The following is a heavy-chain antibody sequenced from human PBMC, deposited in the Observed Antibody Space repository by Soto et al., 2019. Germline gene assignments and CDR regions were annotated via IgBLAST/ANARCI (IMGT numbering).Heavy chain of an antibody. CDR3: ARAVLWFGELGPDY. V-gene: IGHV3-33*01. D-gene: IGHD3-10*01. CDR1: GFTFSSYG. CDR2: IWYDGSNK. J-gene: IGHJ4*02. Sequence: GGSLRLSCAASGFTFSSYGMHWVRQAPGKGLEWVAVIWYDGSNKYYADSVKGRFTISRDNSKNTLYLQMNSLRAEDTAVYYCARAVLWFGELGPDYWGQGTLVTVSS.